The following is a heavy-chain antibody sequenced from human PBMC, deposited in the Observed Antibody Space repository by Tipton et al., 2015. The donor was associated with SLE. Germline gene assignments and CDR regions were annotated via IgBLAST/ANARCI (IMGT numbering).Heavy chain of an antibody. CDR1: GGSISSGSYY. D-gene: IGHD3-3*01. CDR2: IYTSGST. J-gene: IGHJ4*02. V-gene: IGHV4-61*02. CDR3: ARAYDFWSGYYS. Sequence: TLSLTCTVSGGSISSGSYYWSWIRQPAGKGLEWIGRIYTSGSTNCNPSLKSRVTISVDTSKNQFSLKLSSVTAADTAVYYCARAYDFWSGYYSWGQGTLVTVSS.